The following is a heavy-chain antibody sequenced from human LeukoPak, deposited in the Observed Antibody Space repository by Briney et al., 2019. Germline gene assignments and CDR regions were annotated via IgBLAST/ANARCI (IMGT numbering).Heavy chain of an antibody. D-gene: IGHD3-22*01. V-gene: IGHV3-21*04. CDR2: ISSSSSYI. CDR3: ATPLDYYDSSGYSQGGD. Sequence: AGGSLRLSCAASGFTFSSYSMNWVRQAPGKGLEWVSSISSSSSYIYYADSVKGRFTISRDNAKNSLYLQMNSLRAEDTAVYYCATPLDYYDSSGYSQGGDWGQGTLVTVSS. J-gene: IGHJ4*02. CDR1: GFTFSSYS.